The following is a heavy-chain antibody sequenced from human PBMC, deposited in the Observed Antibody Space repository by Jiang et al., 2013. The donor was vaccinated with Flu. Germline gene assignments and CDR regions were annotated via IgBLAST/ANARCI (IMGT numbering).Heavy chain of an antibody. Sequence: HWVRQAPGQGLEWMGIINPSGGSTSYAQKFQGRVTMTRDTSTSTVYMELSSLRSEDTAVYYCARDLANWFDPWGQGTLVTVSS. J-gene: IGHJ5*02. CDR3: ARDLANWFDP. CDR2: INPSGGST. V-gene: IGHV1-46*01.